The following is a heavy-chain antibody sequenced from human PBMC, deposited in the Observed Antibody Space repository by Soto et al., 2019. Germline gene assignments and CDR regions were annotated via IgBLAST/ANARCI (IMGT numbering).Heavy chain of an antibody. D-gene: IGHD6-25*01. Sequence: QITLKESGPTLVKPTQTLTLTCSFSGFSLSTSGVGVGWIRQPPGKALEWLALIYWDDDKRYSPSLKSRLTLTKDTSKNQVVLTMTKMDPVDTATYYCAHRAAAVEPTGAEYFQHWGQGTLVTVSS. J-gene: IGHJ1*01. CDR1: GFSLSTSGVG. V-gene: IGHV2-5*02. CDR2: IYWDDDK. CDR3: AHRAAAVEPTGAEYFQH.